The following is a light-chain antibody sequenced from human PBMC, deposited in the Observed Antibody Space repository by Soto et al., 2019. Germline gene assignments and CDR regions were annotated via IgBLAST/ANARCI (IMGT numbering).Light chain of an antibody. CDR3: QQDSNSPLT. CDR2: GVS. J-gene: IGKJ4*01. V-gene: IGKV3-20*01. Sequence: EIVLTQSPGTLSLSPGERATLSCRASQSVSSSYLAWYQQKPGQAPRLLMYGVSSRATGIPDRFSGGGSGTDFTLTISRLEPEDFAVYYCQQDSNSPLTFGGGTKVEIK. CDR1: QSVSSSY.